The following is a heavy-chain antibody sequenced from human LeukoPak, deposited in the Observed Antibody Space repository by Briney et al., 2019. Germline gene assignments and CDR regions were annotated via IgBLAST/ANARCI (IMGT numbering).Heavy chain of an antibody. D-gene: IGHD2-15*01. V-gene: IGHV1-69*13. CDR3: ARSHSRVAATSGPRYYYSGMDV. J-gene: IGHJ6*04. Sequence: ASVKVSCKASGGTFSSYAISWVRQAPGQGLEWMGGIIPIFGTANYAQKFQGRVTITADESTSTAYMELSSLRSEDTAVYYCARSHSRVAATSGPRYYYSGMDVWGKGTTVTVSS. CDR1: GGTFSSYA. CDR2: IIPIFGTA.